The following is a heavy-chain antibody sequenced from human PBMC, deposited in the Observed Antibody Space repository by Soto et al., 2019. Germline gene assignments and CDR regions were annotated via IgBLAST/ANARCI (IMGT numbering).Heavy chain of an antibody. CDR3: VRDVYFDNRGKPYNWFDP. V-gene: IGHV1-18*01. CDR2: ISAYNGNT. J-gene: IGHJ5*02. D-gene: IGHD3-22*01. CDR1: GYTFSSYG. Sequence: QAQLVQSGPEVKRPGASVKVSCKASGYTFSSYGVSWVRQAPGQGLEWMGWISAYNGNTNYAQKVQDRLTMTTDTSTSTAYLELRSLRADDTAVYYCVRDVYFDNRGKPYNWFDPWGQGTLVTVSS.